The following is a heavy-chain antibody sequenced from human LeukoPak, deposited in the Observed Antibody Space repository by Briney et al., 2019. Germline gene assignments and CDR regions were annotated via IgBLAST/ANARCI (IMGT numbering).Heavy chain of an antibody. D-gene: IGHD5-12*01. Sequence: GASVKVSCKASGYTFTGYYMHWVRQAPGQGLEWMGWISPNSGGTQYAQKFQGRVTMTRDTSSSTAYMELSSLRSDDTAMYYCARDLGGDIVATIAYWGQGTLDTVSS. V-gene: IGHV1-2*02. CDR1: GYTFTGYY. CDR2: ISPNSGGT. J-gene: IGHJ4*02. CDR3: ARDLGGDIVATIAY.